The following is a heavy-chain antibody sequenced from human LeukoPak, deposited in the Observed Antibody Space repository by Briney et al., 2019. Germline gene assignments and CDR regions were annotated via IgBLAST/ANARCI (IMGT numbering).Heavy chain of an antibody. D-gene: IGHD3-10*01. CDR3: ARDFMGGYYYYMDV. V-gene: IGHV4-59*01. CDR2: IYYSGST. J-gene: IGHJ6*03. Sequence: SETLSLTCTVSGVSISSYYWSWIRQPPGKGLEWIGYIYYSGSTNYNPSLKSRVTISVDTSKNQFSLKLSSVTAADTAVYYCARDFMGGYYYYMDVWGKGTTVTISS. CDR1: GVSISSYY.